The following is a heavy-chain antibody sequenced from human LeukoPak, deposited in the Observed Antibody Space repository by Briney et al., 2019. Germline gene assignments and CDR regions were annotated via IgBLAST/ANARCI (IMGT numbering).Heavy chain of an antibody. Sequence: SETLSLTCTVSGDSISSYYWSWIRQPPGKGLEWIGYIYYSGSTNYNPSLKSRVTISVDTSKNQFSLKLSSVTAADTAVYYCARALYSTFVGDGAFDIWGQGTMVTVSS. CDR2: IYYSGST. D-gene: IGHD6-13*01. CDR1: GDSISSYY. J-gene: IGHJ3*02. V-gene: IGHV4-59*08. CDR3: ARALYSTFVGDGAFDI.